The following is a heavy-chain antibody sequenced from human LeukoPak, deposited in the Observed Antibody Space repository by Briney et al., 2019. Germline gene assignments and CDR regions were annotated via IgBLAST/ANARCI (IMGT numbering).Heavy chain of an antibody. Sequence: GGSLRLSCAPSGFTFKLFEMNWVRQAPGKGLEWLSYISSSGNTVYYADSVKGRFTISRDNAKNSVYLQLNSLRAEDTGVYFCARGLAVSSNYWGQGTLVTVSS. CDR3: ARGLAVSSNY. D-gene: IGHD6-19*01. CDR2: ISSSGNTV. CDR1: GFTFKLFE. J-gene: IGHJ4*02. V-gene: IGHV3-48*03.